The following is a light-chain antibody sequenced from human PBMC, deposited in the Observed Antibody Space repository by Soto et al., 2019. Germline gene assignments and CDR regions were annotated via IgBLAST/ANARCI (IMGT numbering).Light chain of an antibody. Sequence: IQVTQSPSSLSASVGDRVTITCRASQGITSYLAWYQQKPGKAPKLLIYAASALQTGVSSRLSGSGYGTDVSLAISNLQREDCLTDLRQQRYRDARTFGGGNTVE. V-gene: IGKV1-9*01. CDR3: QQRYRDART. CDR1: QGITSY. J-gene: IGKJ4*01. CDR2: AAS.